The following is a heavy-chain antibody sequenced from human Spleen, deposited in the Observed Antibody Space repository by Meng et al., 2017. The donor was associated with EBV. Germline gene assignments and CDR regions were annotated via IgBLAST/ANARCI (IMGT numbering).Heavy chain of an antibody. CDR3: THSVSTVTHFDF. V-gene: IGHV2-5*02. J-gene: IGHJ4*02. CDR1: GFSLNSRGVA. Sequence: QITLKESGPTLVRPTQTLTLTCTFLGFSLNSRGVAVGWVRQPPGKALEWLAMIFWDDDERYTTSLNSRLTITKDTSRNRVVLTMTNMAPVDTATYFCTHSVSTVTHFDFWGQGILVTVSS. CDR2: IFWDDDE. D-gene: IGHD4-17*01.